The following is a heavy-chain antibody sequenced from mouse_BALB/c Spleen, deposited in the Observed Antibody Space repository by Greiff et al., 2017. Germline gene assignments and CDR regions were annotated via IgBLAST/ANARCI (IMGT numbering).Heavy chain of an antibody. J-gene: IGHJ4*01. CDR2: IWAGGST. D-gene: IGHD2-13*01. CDR1: GFSLTSYG. V-gene: IGHV2-9*02. Sequence: QVQLKESGPGLVAPSQCLSITCTVSGFSLTSYGVHWVRQPPGKGLEWLGVIWAGGSTNYTSALMSRLSISKNNSKIQVFLNMNCLQTDDTAMYYCANFGDYDYAMDYWGQGTSVTVSS. CDR3: ANFGDYDYAMDY.